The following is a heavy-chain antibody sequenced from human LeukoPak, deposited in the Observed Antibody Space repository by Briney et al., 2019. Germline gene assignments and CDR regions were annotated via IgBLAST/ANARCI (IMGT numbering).Heavy chain of an antibody. Sequence: GTLRLSCAASGFTFSNCAMSWVRKAPGKGLEWIGEIYHSGTTNYNPSLKSRVTLSVDKSKNQLSLKLSSVTAADTAVYYCARENHNWNYNNWFDPWGQGTLVTVSS. J-gene: IGHJ5*02. CDR3: ARENHNWNYNNWFDP. CDR2: IYHSGTT. V-gene: IGHV4-4*02. D-gene: IGHD1-7*01. CDR1: GFTFSNCAM.